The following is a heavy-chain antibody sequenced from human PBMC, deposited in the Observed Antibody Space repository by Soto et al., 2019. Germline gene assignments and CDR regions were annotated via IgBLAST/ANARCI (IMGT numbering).Heavy chain of an antibody. D-gene: IGHD2-2*02. CDR2: INPSGGST. Sequence: ASVKVSCKASGYTFTSYYMHWVRQAPGQGLEWMGIINPSGGSTSYAQKFQGRVTMTRDTSTSTVYMELSSLRSEDTAVYYCARVPVPATAIPNFYSRGQGTLVTVSS. CDR1: GYTFTSYY. J-gene: IGHJ4*01. CDR3: ARVPVPATAIPNFYS. V-gene: IGHV1-46*01.